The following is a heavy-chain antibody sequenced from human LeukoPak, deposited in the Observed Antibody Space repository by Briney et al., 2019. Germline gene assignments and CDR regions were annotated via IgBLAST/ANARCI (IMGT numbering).Heavy chain of an antibody. J-gene: IGHJ4*02. Sequence: GGSLRLSCEGSAFIFSGSWMAWIRQAPGKGLEWVAIIKKDGSEKYYVDSMKGRFTISRDNAKNSLFLQMNSLRAEDTAIYYCTTDTWYSAGHWGQGTLVTVSS. D-gene: IGHD2-15*01. CDR3: TTDTWYSAGH. CDR2: IKKDGSEK. V-gene: IGHV3-7*03. CDR1: AFIFSGSW.